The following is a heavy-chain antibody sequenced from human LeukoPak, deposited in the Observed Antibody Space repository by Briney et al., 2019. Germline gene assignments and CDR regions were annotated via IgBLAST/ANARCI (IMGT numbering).Heavy chain of an antibody. CDR2: IYSGGST. J-gene: IGHJ4*02. V-gene: IGHV3-66*01. Sequence: GGSLRLSCAASGFSFSDNAMSWVRQAPGKGLEWVSVIYSGGSTYYADSVKGRFTISRDNSKNTLYLQMNSLRAEDTAVYYCAREPGRTQSYYDFWSGYYTYGDYWGQGTLVTVSS. CDR3: AREPGRTQSYYDFWSGYYTYGDY. CDR1: GFSFSDNA. D-gene: IGHD3-3*01.